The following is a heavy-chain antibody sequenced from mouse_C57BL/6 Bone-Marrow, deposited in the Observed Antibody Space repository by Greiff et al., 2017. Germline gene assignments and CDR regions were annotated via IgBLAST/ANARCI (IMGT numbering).Heavy chain of an antibody. CDR3: ARSRDYGSLAWFAY. Sequence: QVQLKQSGAELVKPGASVKLSCKASGYTFTSYWMHWVKQRPGRGLEWIGRIDPNSGGTKYNEKFKSKATLTVDKPSSTAYMQLSSLTSEDSAVYYCARSRDYGSLAWFAYWGQGTLVTVSA. J-gene: IGHJ3*01. D-gene: IGHD1-1*01. CDR2: IDPNSGGT. V-gene: IGHV1-72*01. CDR1: GYTFTSYW.